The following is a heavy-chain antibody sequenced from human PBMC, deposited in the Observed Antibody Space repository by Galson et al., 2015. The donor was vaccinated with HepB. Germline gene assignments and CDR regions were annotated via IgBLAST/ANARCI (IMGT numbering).Heavy chain of an antibody. Sequence: SLRLSCAAPGFALSSYWMHWVRQAPGKGLVWVSRIYNEGSSATYADSVKGRFTISRDNAQNTLYLQMTSLRAEDTAVYFCVRGNTGYGNFDYWGQGALVTVSS. J-gene: IGHJ4*02. V-gene: IGHV3-74*03. CDR1: GFALSSYW. CDR3: VRGNTGYGNFDY. CDR2: IYNEGSSA. D-gene: IGHD3-9*01.